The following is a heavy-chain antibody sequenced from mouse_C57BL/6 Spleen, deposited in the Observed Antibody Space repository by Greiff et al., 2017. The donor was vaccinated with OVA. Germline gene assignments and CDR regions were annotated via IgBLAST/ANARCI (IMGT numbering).Heavy chain of an antibody. Sequence: QVQLQQSGPELVKPGASVKISCKASGYAFSSSWMNWVKQRPGKGLEWIGRIYPGDGDTNYNGKFKGKATLTADKSSSTAYMQLSSLTSEDSAVYFCARVAYYGSSDYAMDDWGQGTSVTVSS. D-gene: IGHD1-1*01. CDR3: ARVAYYGSSDYAMDD. J-gene: IGHJ4*01. CDR2: IYPGDGDT. V-gene: IGHV1-82*01. CDR1: GYAFSSSW.